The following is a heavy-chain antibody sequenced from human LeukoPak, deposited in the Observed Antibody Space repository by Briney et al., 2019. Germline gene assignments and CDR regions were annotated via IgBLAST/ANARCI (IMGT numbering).Heavy chain of an antibody. Sequence: ASVKVSCKASGYPFTDYYIHWVRQAPGQGLEWMAWINPHTGATDHAQKFQGRVTMTRDTSINTAYMELTWLTSDDTAIYFCARPYYTGRSTYASYIWGQGTMVTVSS. CDR2: INPHTGAT. CDR3: ARPYYTGRSTYASYI. CDR1: GYPFTDYY. V-gene: IGHV1-2*02. J-gene: IGHJ3*02. D-gene: IGHD1-26*01.